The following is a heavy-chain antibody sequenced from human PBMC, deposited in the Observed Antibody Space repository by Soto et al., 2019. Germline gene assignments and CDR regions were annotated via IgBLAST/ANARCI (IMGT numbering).Heavy chain of an antibody. J-gene: IGHJ4*02. CDR1: GYTFTSYD. V-gene: IGHV1-8*01. D-gene: IGHD6-13*01. CDR2: MNPNSGNT. CDR3: ARGRPDSSSWEWGFDY. Sequence: GASVKVSCKASGYTFTSYDINWVRQANGQGPEWVGWMNPNSGNTGSAQKFQGRVTVTRNISISTAYMELSSLTSEDTAVYYCARGRPDSSSWEWGFDYWGRGTLVTVSS.